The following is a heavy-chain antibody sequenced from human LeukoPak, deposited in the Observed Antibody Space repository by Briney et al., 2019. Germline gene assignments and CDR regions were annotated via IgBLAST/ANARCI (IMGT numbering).Heavy chain of an antibody. J-gene: IGHJ6*03. Sequence: SGGSLRLSCAASGFTFSEYFVSWIRQAPGKGLEWVSYISSSGSSIYYADTVKGRFTISRDNAKNSLYLQMNSLRAEDTAVYYCARVGYCTNAVCYRGYSYYYMDVWGKGTKVTVSS. V-gene: IGHV3-11*01. CDR3: ARVGYCTNAVCYRGYSYYYMDV. D-gene: IGHD2-8*01. CDR2: ISSSGSSI. CDR1: GFTFSEYF.